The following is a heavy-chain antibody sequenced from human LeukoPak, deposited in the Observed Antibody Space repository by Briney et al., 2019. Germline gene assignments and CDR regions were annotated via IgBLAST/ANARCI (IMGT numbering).Heavy chain of an antibody. V-gene: IGHV3-30-3*01. J-gene: IGHJ3*02. CDR1: GFTFSSYA. D-gene: IGHD1-26*01. Sequence: PGGSLRLSCAASGFTFSSYAMHWVRQAPGKGLEWVAVISYDGSNKYYADSVKGRFTISRDNSKNTLYLQMNSLRAEDTALFYCAKVRGGELLAAFDIWGQGTMVTVSS. CDR3: AKVRGGELLAAFDI. CDR2: ISYDGSNK.